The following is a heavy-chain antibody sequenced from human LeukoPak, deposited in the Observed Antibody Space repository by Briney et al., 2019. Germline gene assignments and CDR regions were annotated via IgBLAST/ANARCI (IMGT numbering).Heavy chain of an antibody. J-gene: IGHJ5*01. D-gene: IGHD3-3*01. V-gene: IGHV3-74*01. Sequence: QPGGSLRLSCAASGFTFSNYWIHWVRQAPSKGLVWVSRINPAGNYGNYADSVKGRFTISRDNAKNTVYLQMNSLRAEDTGLFYCVRDWDHYDFDSWGQGTLVTVSS. CDR1: GFTFSNYW. CDR3: VRDWDHYDFDS. CDR2: INPAGNYG.